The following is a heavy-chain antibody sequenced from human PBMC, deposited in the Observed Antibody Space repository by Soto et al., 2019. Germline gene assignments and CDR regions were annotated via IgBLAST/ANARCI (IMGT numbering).Heavy chain of an antibody. CDR1: GFSLSTSGVG. J-gene: IGHJ4*02. V-gene: IGHV2-5*02. Sequence: QITLKESGPTLVNPTQTLTLTCTFSGFSLSTSGVGVGWIRQPPGKALEWLALIYWDDDKRYSPSLKSRLTITKDTSKNQVVLTMTNMDPVDTATYYCARSADCSGGSCYVPYDYWGQGTLVTVSS. CDR2: IYWDDDK. D-gene: IGHD2-15*01. CDR3: ARSADCSGGSCYVPYDY.